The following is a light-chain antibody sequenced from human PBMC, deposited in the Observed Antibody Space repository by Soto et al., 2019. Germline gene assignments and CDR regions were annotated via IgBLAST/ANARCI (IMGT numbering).Light chain of an antibody. CDR3: QQYGSSPQT. V-gene: IGKV3-20*01. CDR2: GAS. CDR1: PSVHSGC. Sequence: DIVLTQSPGTLSLSPGEGATLSFRASPSVHSGCLAWYQQKPGQAPTLVIYGASSRATGIPDRFSGSGSGTDFTLTISRLEPEDFAVYYCQQYGSSPQTFGQGTKVDIK. J-gene: IGKJ1*01.